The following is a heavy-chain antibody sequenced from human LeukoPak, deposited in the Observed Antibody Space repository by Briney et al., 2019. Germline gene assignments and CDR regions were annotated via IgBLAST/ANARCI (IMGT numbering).Heavy chain of an antibody. Sequence: GGSLRLSCAASGFTFSSYAMSWVRQAPGKGLEWVSGISNNGGSTYYADSVKGRFTISRDNSKNKLYLQMNSLRAEDTAVYFCAKVKLVVIITASFDCWGQGTLVTVSS. D-gene: IGHD3-22*01. CDR1: GFTFSSYA. CDR2: ISNNGGST. CDR3: AKVKLVVIITASFDC. J-gene: IGHJ4*02. V-gene: IGHV3-23*01.